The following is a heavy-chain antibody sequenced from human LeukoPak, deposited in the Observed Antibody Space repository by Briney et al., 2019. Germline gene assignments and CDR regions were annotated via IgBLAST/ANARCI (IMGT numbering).Heavy chain of an antibody. Sequence: GGSLRLSCAASGFTFSSYGMHWVRQAPGKGLEWVAVIWYDGSNKYYADSVKGRFTISRDNSKNTLYLQMNSLRAEDTAVYYCARDRSPRSGYSYGYYYWGQGTLVTVSS. J-gene: IGHJ4*02. D-gene: IGHD5-18*01. CDR2: IWYDGSNK. CDR1: GFTFSSYG. CDR3: ARDRSPRSGYSYGYYY. V-gene: IGHV3-33*01.